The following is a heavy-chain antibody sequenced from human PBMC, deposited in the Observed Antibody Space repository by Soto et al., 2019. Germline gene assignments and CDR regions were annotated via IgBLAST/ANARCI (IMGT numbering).Heavy chain of an antibody. Sequence: QITLNESGPALVKPTQTLTLTCTFSGFSLNTRDVGVGWIRQPPGKALEWLGVVYWDDDKTYSPSLKSRLTITTDTPKNQGVLRMTKMDPLYTATYSSAHCRGGVASFWGQGTPVTVSS. CDR1: GFSLNTRDVG. V-gene: IGHV2-5*02. CDR3: AHCRGGVASF. CDR2: VYWDDDK. J-gene: IGHJ4*02. D-gene: IGHD3-16*01.